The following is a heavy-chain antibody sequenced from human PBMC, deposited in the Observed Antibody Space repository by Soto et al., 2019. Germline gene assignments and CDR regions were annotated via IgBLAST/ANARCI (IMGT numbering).Heavy chain of an antibody. D-gene: IGHD2-8*02. CDR1: GGSFSGYY. V-gene: IGHV4-34*01. J-gene: IGHJ4*02. CDR2: INHSGST. Sequence: QVQLQQWGAGLLKPSETLSLTCAVYGGSFSGYYWTWIRQPPGTGLEWIGEINHSGSTNYNPSLKSRVTISVDTSKNQLSLKLTSVTAAETAVYYCARDKITGLFDYWGQGTLVTVSS. CDR3: ARDKITGLFDY.